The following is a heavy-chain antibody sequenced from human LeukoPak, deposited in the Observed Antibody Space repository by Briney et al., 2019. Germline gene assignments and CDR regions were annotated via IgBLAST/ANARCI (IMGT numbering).Heavy chain of an antibody. CDR2: IYYSGST. J-gene: IGHJ5*02. Sequence: SETLSLTCTVSGGSISSSSYYWGWIRQPPGKGLEWIGSIYYSGSTYYNPSLKSRVTISVDTSKNQFSLKLSSVTAADTAVYYCARVFRGLDPWGQGTLVTVSS. CDR1: GGSISSSSYY. CDR3: ARVFRGLDP. V-gene: IGHV4-39*07. D-gene: IGHD3-10*01.